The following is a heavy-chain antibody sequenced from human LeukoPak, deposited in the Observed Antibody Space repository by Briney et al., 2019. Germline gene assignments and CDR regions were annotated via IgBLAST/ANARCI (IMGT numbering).Heavy chain of an antibody. CDR1: GFSFSSYS. CDR2: ISTGSTTI. V-gene: IGHV3-48*02. D-gene: IGHD2-21*02. Sequence: GGSLRLSCAGSGFSFSSYSINWVRQAPGKGLEGVSYISTGSTTIYYADSVKGRFTISRDNARNSLYLQMNSLRDEETAVYYCARAAYCGGDCYYFDYGGEGIRVTLSS. J-gene: IGHJ4*02. CDR3: ARAAYCGGDCYYFDY.